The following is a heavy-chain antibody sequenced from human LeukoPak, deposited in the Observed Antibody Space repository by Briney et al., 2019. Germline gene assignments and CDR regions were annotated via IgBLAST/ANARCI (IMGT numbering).Heavy chain of an antibody. Sequence: SETLSLTCAVYGGSFSGYYWSWIRQPPGKGLEWIGEINHSGSTNYNPSLKSRVTISVDTSKNQFSLKLSSVTAADTAVYYCARALYCSGGSCYSFIYWGQGTLVTVSS. V-gene: IGHV4-34*01. CDR2: INHSGST. CDR1: GGSFSGYY. J-gene: IGHJ4*02. CDR3: ARALYCSGGSCYSFIY. D-gene: IGHD2-15*01.